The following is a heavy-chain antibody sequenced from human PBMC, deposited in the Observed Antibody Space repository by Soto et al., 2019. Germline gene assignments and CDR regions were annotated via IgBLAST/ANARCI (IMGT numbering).Heavy chain of an antibody. CDR2: INSDGSST. D-gene: IGHD6-13*01. V-gene: IGHV3-74*01. CDR3: AKSIAAAGRDAFDI. CDR1: GFTFSSYW. J-gene: IGHJ3*02. Sequence: GSLRLSCAASGFTFSSYWMHWVRQAPGKGLVWVSRINSDGSSTSYADSVKGRFTISRDNAKNTLYLQMNSLRAEDTAVYYCAKSIAAAGRDAFDIWGQGTMVTVSS.